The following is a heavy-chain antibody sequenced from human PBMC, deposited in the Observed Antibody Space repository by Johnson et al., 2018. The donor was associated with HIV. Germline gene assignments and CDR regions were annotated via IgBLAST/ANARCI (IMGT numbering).Heavy chain of an antibody. Sequence: QMQLVESGGCVVQPGRSLRLSCAASAFTFSSYGMHWVRQAPGKGLEWVAVISYDGSNKYQKDSVKGRFTISRDNSKNTLYLQMNSLRVEDTALYYCASVLGRGYSGYDKNYDAFDIWGQGTTVTVSS. D-gene: IGHD5-12*01. CDR2: ISYDGSNK. CDR3: ASVLGRGYSGYDKNYDAFDI. J-gene: IGHJ3*02. CDR1: AFTFSSYG. V-gene: IGHV3-30*03.